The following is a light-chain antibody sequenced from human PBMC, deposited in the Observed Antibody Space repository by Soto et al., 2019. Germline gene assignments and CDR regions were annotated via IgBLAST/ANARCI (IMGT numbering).Light chain of an antibody. CDR3: QHRSNWPLT. Sequence: EVVLTQSPATLSLSPGERATLSCRASQSISSYLGWYQQKPGQAPWLLIYDASNRATGIPARFSGSGSGTDFTLTISSLEPEDFAVYYCQHRSNWPLTFGGGTKVDIK. CDR1: QSISSY. CDR2: DAS. V-gene: IGKV3-11*01. J-gene: IGKJ4*01.